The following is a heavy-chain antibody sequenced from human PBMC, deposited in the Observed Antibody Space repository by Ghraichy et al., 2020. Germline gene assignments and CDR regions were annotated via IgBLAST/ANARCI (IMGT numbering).Heavy chain of an antibody. D-gene: IGHD2-2*01. V-gene: IGHV1-2*06. CDR3: ARGKRGCCSTSCYSGKSTFDY. CDR1: GYTFTGYY. CDR2: INPNSGGT. Sequence: ASVKVSCKASGYTFTGYYMHWVRQAPGQGLEWMGRINPNSGGTNYAQKFQGRVTMTRDTSISTAYMELSRLRSDDTAVYYCARGKRGCCSTSCYSGKSTFDYWGQGTLVTVSS. J-gene: IGHJ4*02.